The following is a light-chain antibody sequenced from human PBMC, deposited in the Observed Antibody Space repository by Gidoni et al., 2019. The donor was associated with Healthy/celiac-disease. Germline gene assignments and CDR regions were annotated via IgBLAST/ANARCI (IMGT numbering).Light chain of an antibody. V-gene: IGKV1-39*01. Sequence: DIQMNPSPSSLSASVGDRVTITCRASQSLSSYLNWYQQKPGKAPKLLIYAASSLQSGVPSRFSGSGSGTDFTLTISSLQPEDFATYYCQQSYSTPLTFGPGTKVDIK. CDR1: QSLSSY. CDR2: AAS. J-gene: IGKJ3*01. CDR3: QQSYSTPLT.